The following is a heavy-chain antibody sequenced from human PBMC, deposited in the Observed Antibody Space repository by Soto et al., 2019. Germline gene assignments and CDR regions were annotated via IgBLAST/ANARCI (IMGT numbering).Heavy chain of an antibody. V-gene: IGHV1-69*01. CDR1: GGTFRSYS. D-gene: IGHD3-22*01. Sequence: QVQLVQSGAEVKKPGSSVKVSCKASGGTFRSYSISWVRQAPGQVLEWMGGIIPIFDITTYAQKFQGRVTITADESTSTDYMALRSLGSDDTAVYYCARPDEGGYSSNHHYYYALDVW. CDR2: IIPIFDIT. CDR3: ARPDEGGYSSNHHYYYALDV. J-gene: IGHJ6*01.